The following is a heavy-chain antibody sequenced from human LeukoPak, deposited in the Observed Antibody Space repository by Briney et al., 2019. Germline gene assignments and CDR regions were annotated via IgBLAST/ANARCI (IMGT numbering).Heavy chain of an antibody. CDR3: ARVGDCSSTSCSTGAFDI. J-gene: IGHJ3*02. D-gene: IGHD2-2*01. CDR1: GFTFDDYG. CDR2: INWNGGST. V-gene: IGHV3-20*04. Sequence: GGSLRLSCAASGFTFDDYGMSWVRQAPGKGLEWVSGINWNGGSTGYADSVKGRFTTSRDNAKNSLYLQMNSLRAEDTALYYCARVGDCSSTSCSTGAFDIWGQGTMVTVSS.